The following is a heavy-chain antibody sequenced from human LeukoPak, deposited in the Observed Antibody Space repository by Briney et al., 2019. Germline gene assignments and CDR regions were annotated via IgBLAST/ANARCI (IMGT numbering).Heavy chain of an antibody. V-gene: IGHV3-7*05. D-gene: IGHD2-15*01. J-gene: IGHJ5*02. Sequence: PGGSLRLSRAASGFIFGSYWMSWVRQAPGKGLEWVANINQAGSEKYYVDSVKGRFTISRDNAKNSLFLQMNSLRAEDTAVYFCARVVVGVTNRFDPWGQGTLVIVSS. CDR2: INQAGSEK. CDR3: ARVVVGVTNRFDP. CDR1: GFIFGSYW.